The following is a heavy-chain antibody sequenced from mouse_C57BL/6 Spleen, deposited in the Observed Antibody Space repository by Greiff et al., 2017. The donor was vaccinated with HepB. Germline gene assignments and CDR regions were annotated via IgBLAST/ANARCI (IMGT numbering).Heavy chain of an antibody. V-gene: IGHV5-17*01. J-gene: IGHJ2*01. Sequence: EVKLMESGGGLVKPGGSLKLSCAASGFTFSDYGMHWVRQAPEKGLEWVAYISSGSSTIYYADTVKGRFAISRDNAKNTMFLQMTSLRSEDTAMYYRARTQCDYWDQGSTHT. CDR1: GFTFSDYG. CDR3: ARTQCDY. CDR2: ISSGSSTI. D-gene: IGHD6-1*01.